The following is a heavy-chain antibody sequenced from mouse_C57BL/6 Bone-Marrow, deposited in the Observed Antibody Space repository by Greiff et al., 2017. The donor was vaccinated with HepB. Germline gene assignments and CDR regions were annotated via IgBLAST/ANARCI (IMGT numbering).Heavy chain of an antibody. Sequence: EVQGVESGGGLVKPGGSLKLSCAASGFTFSSYAMSWVRQTPEKRLEWVATISDGGSYTYYPDNVKGRFTISRDNAKNKLYLQMSHLKSEDTAMYYCARDARRHYWYFDVWGTGTTVTVSS. CDR1: GFTFSSYA. D-gene: IGHD6-1*01. CDR3: ARDARRHYWYFDV. CDR2: ISDGGSYT. J-gene: IGHJ1*03. V-gene: IGHV5-4*01.